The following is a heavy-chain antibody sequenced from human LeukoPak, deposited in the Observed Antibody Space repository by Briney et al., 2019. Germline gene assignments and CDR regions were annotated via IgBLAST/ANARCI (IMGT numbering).Heavy chain of an antibody. J-gene: IGHJ4*02. CDR3: ARHAAAGTVVNYFDY. D-gene: IGHD6-13*01. CDR2: IYHSGST. V-gene: IGHV4-38-2*02. Sequence: SETLSLTCTVSGYSISSGYYWGWIRQPPGKGLEWIGSIYHSGSTYYNPSLKSRVTISVDTSKNQFSLKLSSVTAADTAVYYCARHAAAGTVVNYFDYWGQGTLVTVSS. CDR1: GYSISSGYY.